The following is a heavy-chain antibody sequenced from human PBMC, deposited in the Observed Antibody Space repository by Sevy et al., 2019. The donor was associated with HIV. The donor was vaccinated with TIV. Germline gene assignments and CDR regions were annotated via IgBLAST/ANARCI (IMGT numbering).Heavy chain of an antibody. Sequence: GGSLRLSCAVSGFSLNNYWMSWVRQAPGKGLEWVANIKQNGSVKYYVDSVKGRFTISRDDARNLLYLQMNNLRVEDTALYYCVRAIAAEASFWGQGTLVTVSS. D-gene: IGHD6-13*01. J-gene: IGHJ1*01. V-gene: IGHV3-7*01. CDR3: VRAIAAEASF. CDR2: IKQNGSVK. CDR1: GFSLNNYW.